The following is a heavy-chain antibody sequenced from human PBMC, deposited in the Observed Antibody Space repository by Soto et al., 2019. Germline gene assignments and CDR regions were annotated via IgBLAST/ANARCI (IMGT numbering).Heavy chain of an antibody. CDR3: AIYDLGTFDN. Sequence: SETLSLTCAVSGDSVSSSFWCTCVRQPPGKGLEGIGEIYPTETTNYAPSLNSRVTISLDKSMKQFSLRFTSVTPADTAVYCCAIYDLGTFDNWGQGIRVTVSS. V-gene: IGHV4-4*01. J-gene: IGHJ4*02. D-gene: IGHD3-10*01. CDR2: IYPTETT. CDR1: GDSVSSSFW.